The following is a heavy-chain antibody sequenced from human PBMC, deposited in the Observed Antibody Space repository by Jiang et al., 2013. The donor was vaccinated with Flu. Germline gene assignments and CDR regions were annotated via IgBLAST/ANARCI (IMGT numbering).Heavy chain of an antibody. V-gene: IGHV3-21*01. J-gene: IGHJ4*02. Sequence: ERVSSISSSSSYIYYADSVKGRFTISRDNAKNSLYLQMNSLRAEDTAVYYCARERSGLRYFEPFDYWGQGTLVTVSS. CDR2: ISSSSSYI. D-gene: IGHD3-9*01. CDR3: ARERSGLRYFEPFDY.